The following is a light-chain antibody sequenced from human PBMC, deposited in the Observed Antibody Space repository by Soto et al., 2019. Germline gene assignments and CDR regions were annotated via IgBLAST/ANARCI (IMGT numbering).Light chain of an antibody. CDR3: CTYTSSSIDYV. J-gene: IGLJ1*01. CDR2: EVS. V-gene: IGLV2-14*01. Sequence: QSALTQPASVSGSPGQSVTISCTGTSSDVGGYNYVSWYQQHPGKAPKLMIYEVSNRPSGVSNRFSGSKSGNTASLTISGLQAEEEADYYCCTYTSSSIDYVFGTGTKVTVL. CDR1: SSDVGGYNY.